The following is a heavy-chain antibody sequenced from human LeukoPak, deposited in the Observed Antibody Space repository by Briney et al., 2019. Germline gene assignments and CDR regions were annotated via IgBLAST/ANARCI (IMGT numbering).Heavy chain of an antibody. CDR3: ARRVGGGSIVTTKQYYYYYYYMDV. CDR1: GGSISSYY. J-gene: IGHJ6*03. V-gene: IGHV4-59*01. D-gene: IGHD6-6*01. CDR2: IYYSGST. Sequence: PSETLSLTCTVSGGSISSYYWSWIRQPPGKGLEWIGYIYYSGSTNYNPSLNSLATISVDTSKNQFSLKLSSVTAADTAVYYCARRVGGGSIVTTKQYYYYYYYMDVWGKGTTVTVSS.